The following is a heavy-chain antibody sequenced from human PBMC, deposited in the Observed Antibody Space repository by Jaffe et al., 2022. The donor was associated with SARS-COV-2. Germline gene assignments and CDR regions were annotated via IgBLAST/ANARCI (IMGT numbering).Heavy chain of an antibody. CDR2: IYYSGST. J-gene: IGHJ5*02. CDR1: GGSISSYY. V-gene: IGHV4-59*01. CDR3: ARGEEGGGSSWYESDNWFDP. Sequence: QVQLQESGPGLVKPSETLSLTCTVSGGSISSYYWSWIRQPPGKGLEWIGYIYYSGSTNYNPSLKSRVTISVDTSKNQFSLKLSSVTAADTAVYYCARGEEGGGSSWYESDNWFDPWGQGTLVTVSS. D-gene: IGHD6-13*01.